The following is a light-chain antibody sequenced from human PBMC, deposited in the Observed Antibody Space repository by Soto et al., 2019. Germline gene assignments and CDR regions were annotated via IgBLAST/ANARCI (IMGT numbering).Light chain of an antibody. V-gene: IGLV2-8*01. CDR2: DVT. CDR1: SSDIGAYSF. J-gene: IGLJ1*01. CDR3: SSHGGGNNPYV. Sequence: QSALTQPPSASGSPGQSVAISCTGTSSDIGAYSFVSWYQQHPGKAPKLMIYDVTKRPSGVPDRFSGSKSGNTATLTVSGLQAEDEADYYCSSHGGGNNPYVFGTGTKVTVL.